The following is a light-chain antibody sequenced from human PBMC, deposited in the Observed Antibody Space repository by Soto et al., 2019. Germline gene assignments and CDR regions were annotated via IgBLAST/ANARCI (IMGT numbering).Light chain of an antibody. CDR2: DAS. V-gene: IGKV1-17*01. CDR3: LRHDDYPLT. Sequence: DIQMTQSPSSLSASVGDRVTITCRASQDIGNYLAWYQQKPGKAPTRLIYDASSLQRGVPSKFSGSGSGTEFTLTINSLQPEDFATHYCLRHDDYPLTFGGGTKVDIK. CDR1: QDIGNY. J-gene: IGKJ4*01.